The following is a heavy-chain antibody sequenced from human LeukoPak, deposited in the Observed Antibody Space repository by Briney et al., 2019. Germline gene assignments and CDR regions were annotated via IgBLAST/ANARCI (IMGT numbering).Heavy chain of an antibody. CDR2: FSGIGGST. J-gene: IGHJ4*02. CDR1: GFTFSSYA. Sequence: GPLRLSFAASGFTFSSYAMSGVGKLPGKGRGWASVFSGIGGSTYSADSVKGRFTISRDNSKNTLYLQMNSLRAEDTAVYYCAKGCSSTSCYATIWGQGTLVTVSS. CDR3: AKGCSSTSCYATI. V-gene: IGHV3-23*01. D-gene: IGHD2-2*01.